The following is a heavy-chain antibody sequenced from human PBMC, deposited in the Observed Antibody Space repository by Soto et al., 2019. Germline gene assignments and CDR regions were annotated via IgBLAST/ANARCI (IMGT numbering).Heavy chain of an antibody. CDR1: GFTFSSYG. V-gene: IGHV3-30*18. CDR3: AKDYGDYFNWYFDL. J-gene: IGHJ2*01. D-gene: IGHD4-17*01. Sequence: QVQLVESGGGVVQPGRSLRLSCAASGFTFSSYGMHWVRQAPGKGLEWVAVISYDGSNKYYADSVKGRFTISRDNSKNTLYLQMNSLRAEDTAVYYCAKDYGDYFNWYFDLWGRGTLVTVS. CDR2: ISYDGSNK.